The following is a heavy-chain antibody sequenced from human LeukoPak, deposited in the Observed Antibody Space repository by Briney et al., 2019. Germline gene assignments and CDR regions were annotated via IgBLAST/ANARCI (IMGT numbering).Heavy chain of an antibody. CDR3: ARLTGAASGTYYFDF. CDR1: GFIFEDYA. Sequence: GGSLRLSCAASGFIFEDYAMYWVRQAPGKGVEWVSGISWNSRIIDYADSVKGRFTISRDNAKRALYLQMNTLTTEDTAFYYCARLTGAASGTYYFDFWGQGTLVTVSS. D-gene: IGHD3-9*01. CDR2: ISWNSRII. V-gene: IGHV3-9*01. J-gene: IGHJ4*02.